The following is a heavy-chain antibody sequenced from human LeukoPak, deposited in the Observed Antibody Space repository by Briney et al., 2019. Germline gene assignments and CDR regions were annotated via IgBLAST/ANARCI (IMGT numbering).Heavy chain of an antibody. D-gene: IGHD6-19*01. J-gene: IGHJ4*02. CDR2: VYYGGST. V-gene: IGHV4-39*07. Sequence: SETLSLTCTVSVGSISSSSYYWDWIRQPPGKGLEWIGSVYYGGSTYYNPSLKSRVTISVDTSKNQFSLNLNSVTAADTAVYYCARGAGWYDYWGQGTLVTVSS. CDR3: ARGAGWYDY. CDR1: VGSISSSSYY.